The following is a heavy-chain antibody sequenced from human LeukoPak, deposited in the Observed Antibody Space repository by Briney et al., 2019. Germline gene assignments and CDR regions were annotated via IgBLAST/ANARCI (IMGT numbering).Heavy chain of an antibody. CDR1: GFTLSSYA. Sequence: GGSLRLSCAASGFTLSSYAMHWVRQAPGKGLEYVSAISSNGGSTYYANSVKGRFTISRDNSKNTLYLQMGSLRAEDMAVYYCARGEAVAGTEFDYWGQGTLVTVSS. J-gene: IGHJ4*02. CDR2: ISSNGGST. V-gene: IGHV3-64*01. CDR3: ARGEAVAGTEFDY. D-gene: IGHD6-19*01.